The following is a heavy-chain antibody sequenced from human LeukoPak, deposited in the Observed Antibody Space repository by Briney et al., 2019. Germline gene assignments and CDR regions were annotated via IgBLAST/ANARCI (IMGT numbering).Heavy chain of an antibody. Sequence: SETLSLTCTVSGGSISSSSYYWGWIRQPPGKGLEWIGSIYYSGSTYYNPSLKSRVTISVDTSKNQFSLKLSSVTAADTAVYYCARERPYYDFWSGLDSYYYYYMDVWGKGTTVTVSS. CDR3: ARERPYYDFWSGLDSYYYYYMDV. D-gene: IGHD3-3*01. J-gene: IGHJ6*03. CDR1: GGSISSSSYY. CDR2: IYYSGST. V-gene: IGHV4-39*07.